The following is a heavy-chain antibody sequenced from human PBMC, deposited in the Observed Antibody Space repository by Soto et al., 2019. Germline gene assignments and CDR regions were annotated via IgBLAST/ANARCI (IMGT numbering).Heavy chain of an antibody. J-gene: IGHJ4*02. D-gene: IGHD5-12*01. CDR3: AKGAVTSICGYFDV. CDR1: GFIFEDYA. Sequence: EVHLVESGGGLVQPGRSLRLSCAASGFIFEDYAMHWVRQVPGKGLEWVSSISWNSGNIVYADSVKGRFTVSRDSANNALYLQMNSLRTEDRVLYYGAKGAVTSICGYFDVCGQGTLVTVSS. V-gene: IGHV3-9*01. CDR2: ISWNSGNI.